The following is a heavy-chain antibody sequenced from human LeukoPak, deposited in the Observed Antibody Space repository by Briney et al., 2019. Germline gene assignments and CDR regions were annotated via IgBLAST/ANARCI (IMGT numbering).Heavy chain of an antibody. CDR3: ARLHVSSGWFDP. V-gene: IGHV5-51*01. D-gene: IGHD3-3*01. J-gene: IGHJ5*02. CDR1: DNGFTSSG. Sequence: GESLKISCRGSDNGFTSSGTGWLGQMPGKGRGWMGIIYPGDPDTRYSPSFQGQVTISADKSISAAYLQWSSLKASDTAMYYCARLHVSSGWFDPWGQGTLVTVSS. CDR2: IYPGDPDT.